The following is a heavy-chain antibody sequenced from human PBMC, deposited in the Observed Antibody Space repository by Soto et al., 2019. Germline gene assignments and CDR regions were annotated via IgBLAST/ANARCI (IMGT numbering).Heavy chain of an antibody. CDR2: MHTSGTL. J-gene: IGHJ6*02. V-gene: IGHV4-4*07. CDR1: DVSINSFY. Sequence: QVQLQESGPGLVQPSATLSLTCTVSDVSINSFYWAWVRQPAGKGLEWVVPMHTSGTLDYNPSLKGRISISVDTSKNQFSLNLRSVTAADTAVYYCVRVVNWRGLDVWGQGTAVTVSS. CDR3: VRVVNWRGLDV. D-gene: IGHD1-1*01.